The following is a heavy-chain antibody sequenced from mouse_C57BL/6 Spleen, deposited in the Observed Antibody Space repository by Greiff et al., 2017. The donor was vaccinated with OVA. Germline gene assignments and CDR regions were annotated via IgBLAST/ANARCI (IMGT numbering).Heavy chain of an antibody. D-gene: IGHD2-5*01. CDR3: ARSGSNSYAMDY. CDR2: IYPGDGDT. Sequence: QVQLKESGAELVKPGASVKISCKASGYAFSSYWMNWVKQRPGKGLEWIGQIYPGDGDTNYNGKFKGKATLTADKSSSTAYMQLSSLTSEDSAVYFCARSGSNSYAMDYWGQGTSVTVSS. J-gene: IGHJ4*01. CDR1: GYAFSSYW. V-gene: IGHV1-80*01.